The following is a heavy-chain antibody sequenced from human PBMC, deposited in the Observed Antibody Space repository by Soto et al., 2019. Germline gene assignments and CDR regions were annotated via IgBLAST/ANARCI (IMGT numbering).Heavy chain of an antibody. Sequence: ASVKVSCKASGYTFTSYAMHWVRQAPGQRLEWMGWINAGNGNTKYSQKFQGRVTMTRDTSTSTVYMELSSLRSEDTAVYYCARGGWSSGWTRQGYYFDYWGQGALVTVSS. CDR2: INAGNGNT. D-gene: IGHD6-19*01. CDR1: GYTFTSYA. J-gene: IGHJ4*02. V-gene: IGHV1-3*01. CDR3: ARGGWSSGWTRQGYYFDY.